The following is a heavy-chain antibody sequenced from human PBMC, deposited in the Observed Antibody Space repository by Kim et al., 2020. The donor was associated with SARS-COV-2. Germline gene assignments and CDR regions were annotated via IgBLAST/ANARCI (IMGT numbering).Heavy chain of an antibody. CDR3: ASSLAGLAPYCSGGSCYSDNWFDP. D-gene: IGHD2-15*01. J-gene: IGHJ5*02. V-gene: IGHV3-30*03. CDR2: ISYDGSNK. CDR1: GFTFSSYG. Sequence: GGSLRLSCAASGFTFSSYGMHWVRQAPGKGLEWVAVISYDGSNKYYADSVKGRFTISRDNSKNTLYLQMNSLRAEDTAVYYCASSLAGLAPYCSGGSCYSDNWFDPWGQGTLVTVSS.